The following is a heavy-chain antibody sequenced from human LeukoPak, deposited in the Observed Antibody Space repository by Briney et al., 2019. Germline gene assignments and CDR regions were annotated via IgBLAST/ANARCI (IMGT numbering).Heavy chain of an antibody. CDR1: GFTVSSNY. D-gene: IGHD3-10*01. CDR2: IYYSGST. CDR3: ARNRYYYGSGNYGVPNWFDP. Sequence: GSLRLSCAASGFTVSSNYMSWVRQPPGKGLEWIGSIYYSGSTYYNPSLKSRVTIFVDTSKNQFSLKLSSVTAADTAVYYRARNRYYYGSGNYGVPNWFDPWGQGTLVTVSS. J-gene: IGHJ5*02. V-gene: IGHV4-39*01.